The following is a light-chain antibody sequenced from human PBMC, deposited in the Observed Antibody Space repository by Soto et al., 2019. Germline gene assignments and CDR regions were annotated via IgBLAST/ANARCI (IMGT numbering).Light chain of an antibody. CDR1: QSVRSTY. Sequence: EIVLTQTPGTVSLSPGERATLSCRASQSVRSTYFAWYQHKPGQAPRLLIFDASTRATGLPDRFSGSGSGTDFTLTISRLEPGDFALYYCHQYGHSPVTFGGGTKVEIK. CDR3: HQYGHSPVT. V-gene: IGKV3-20*01. J-gene: IGKJ4*01. CDR2: DAS.